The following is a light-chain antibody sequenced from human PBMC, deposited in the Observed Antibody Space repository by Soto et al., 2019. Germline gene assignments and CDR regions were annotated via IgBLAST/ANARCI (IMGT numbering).Light chain of an antibody. CDR3: QQYNSYSPET. J-gene: IGKJ1*01. CDR2: DAS. Sequence: DIQMTHAPSALSASVGDRGTITCLAIQSISSWLAWYQQKPGKAPKLLIYDASSLESGVPSRFSGSGSGTEFTLTISSRQPDDFATYYCQQYNSYSPETFGQGTKVDIK. CDR1: QSISSW. V-gene: IGKV1-5*01.